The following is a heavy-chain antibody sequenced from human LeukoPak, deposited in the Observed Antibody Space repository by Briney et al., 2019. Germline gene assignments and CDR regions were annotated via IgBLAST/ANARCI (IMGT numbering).Heavy chain of an antibody. Sequence: PGGSLRLSCAASGFTFSDYYMSWIRQAPGKGLEWVSYISSSGSTICYADSVKGRFTISRDNAKNSLYLQMNSLRAEDTAVYYCAREGYSSSSPYYYYGMDVWGQGTTVTVSS. CDR1: GFTFSDYY. CDR3: AREGYSSSSPYYYYGMDV. CDR2: ISSSGSTI. D-gene: IGHD6-6*01. V-gene: IGHV3-11*01. J-gene: IGHJ6*02.